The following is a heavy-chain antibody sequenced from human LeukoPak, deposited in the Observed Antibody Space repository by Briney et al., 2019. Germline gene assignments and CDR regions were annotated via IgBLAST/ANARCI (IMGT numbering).Heavy chain of an antibody. Sequence: GGSLRLSCAASGFTFSSYGMHWVRQAPGKGLEWVAVIWYDGSNKYYADSVKGRFTISRDNSKNTLYRQMDSLRAEDTSVYYCARDSAVRFCSGYYTGFNDYWGQGTLVTVSS. V-gene: IGHV3-33*01. CDR1: GFTFSSYG. D-gene: IGHD3-3*01. CDR2: IWYDGSNK. CDR3: ARDSAVRFCSGYYTGFNDY. J-gene: IGHJ4*02.